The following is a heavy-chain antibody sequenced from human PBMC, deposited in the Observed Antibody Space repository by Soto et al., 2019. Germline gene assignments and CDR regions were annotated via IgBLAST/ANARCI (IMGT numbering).Heavy chain of an antibody. V-gene: IGHV3-53*01. CDR1: GFNFIRKY. D-gene: IGHD3-10*01. CDR3: ARGLYDSGSFYFDF. J-gene: IGHJ4*02. Sequence: EVQLVESGGGLIQPGGSLRLSCAASGFNFIRKYMIWVRQAPGTGLEWVSILYSGGTTYYADSVKGRFTISRDTSENTLYLQIHSLRAEDTAVYYCARGLYDSGSFYFDFWGQGTLVTVSS. CDR2: LYSGGTT.